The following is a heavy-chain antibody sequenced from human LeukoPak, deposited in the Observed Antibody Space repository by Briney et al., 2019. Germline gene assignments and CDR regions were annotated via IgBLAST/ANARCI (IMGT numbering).Heavy chain of an antibody. CDR3: ARDWHTATTGYYYYMDV. V-gene: IGHV1-18*01. CDR1: GYSFFSHG. Sequence: ASVKVSCKTSGYSFFSHGISWVRQAPGQGLEWMGWISTYNGNTNSAQKVQGRVTMTTDPSTSTVNMELRSLRSDDTAVYYCARDWHTATTGYYYYMDVWGKGTTVTVSS. CDR2: ISTYNGNT. D-gene: IGHD5-18*01. J-gene: IGHJ6*03.